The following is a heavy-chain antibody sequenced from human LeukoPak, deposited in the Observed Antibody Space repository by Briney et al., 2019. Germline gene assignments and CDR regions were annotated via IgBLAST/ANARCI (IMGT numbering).Heavy chain of an antibody. CDR2: IYHSGST. Sequence: SETLPLTCTVSGGSISSSSYYWGWIRQPPGTGLEWIGSIYHSGSTYYNPSLKSRVTISVDTSKNQFSLKLSSVTAADTAVYYCARAGSSYSSGWYIYYWGQGTLVTVSS. J-gene: IGHJ4*02. CDR3: ARAGSSYSSGWYIYY. D-gene: IGHD6-19*01. V-gene: IGHV4-39*07. CDR1: GGSISSSSYY.